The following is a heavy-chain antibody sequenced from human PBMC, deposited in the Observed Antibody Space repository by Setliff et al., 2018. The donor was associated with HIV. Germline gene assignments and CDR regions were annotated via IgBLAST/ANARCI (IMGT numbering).Heavy chain of an antibody. CDR1: GGSISSHY. V-gene: IGHV4-59*08. Sequence: PSETLSLTCTVSGGSISSHYWIWIRQPPGKGLEWIGYIHYSWATNYNPSLKSRVTISLDTSRTQFSLRLSSVTAADTAVYYCARHSPNVGVRGDAFDIWGQGTVVTVSS. D-gene: IGHD2-8*01. CDR3: ARHSPNVGVRGDAFDI. J-gene: IGHJ3*02. CDR2: IHYSWAT.